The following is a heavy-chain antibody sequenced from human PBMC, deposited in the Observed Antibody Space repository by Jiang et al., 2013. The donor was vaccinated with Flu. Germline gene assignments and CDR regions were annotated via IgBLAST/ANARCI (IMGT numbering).Heavy chain of an antibody. D-gene: IGHD3-22*01. CDR2: IDPSDSYT. CDR3: ARLAPLDMIVVNNWFDP. V-gene: IGHV5-10-1*01. Sequence: GAEVKKPGESLRISCKGSGYSFTSYWISWVRQMPGKGLEWMGRIDPSDSYTNYSPSFQGHVTISADKSISTAYLQWSSLKASDTAMYYCARLAPLDMIVVNNWFDPWGQGTLVTVSS. CDR1: GYSFTSYW. J-gene: IGHJ5*02.